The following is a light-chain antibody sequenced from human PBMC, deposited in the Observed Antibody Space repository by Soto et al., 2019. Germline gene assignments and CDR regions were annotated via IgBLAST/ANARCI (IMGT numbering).Light chain of an antibody. CDR3: SSYTTSNTRQIV. CDR1: SSDDGGYNY. V-gene: IGLV2-14*01. Sequence: QSALTQPASVSGSPGQSVTISCTGTSSDDGGYNYVSWYQQHPGKAPKFMIYDVSNRPSGVSNRFSGSKSGNTASLTISGLQAEDEADYYCSSYTTSNTRQIVFGSGTQLTVL. CDR2: DVS. J-gene: IGLJ7*01.